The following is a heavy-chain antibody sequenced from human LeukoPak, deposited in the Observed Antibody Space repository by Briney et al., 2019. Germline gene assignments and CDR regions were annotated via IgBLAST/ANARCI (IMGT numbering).Heavy chain of an antibody. CDR3: AKDLSWATTIDY. D-gene: IGHD6-13*01. V-gene: IGHV3-30*02. CDR1: GFTFSSYG. Sequence: PPGGSLRLSCAASGFTFSSYGMHWVRQAPGKGLEWVAFIRYDGSNKYYADSVKGRFTISRDNSKNTLYLQMNSLRAEDTAVYYCAKDLSWATTIDYWGQGTLVTVSS. CDR2: IRYDGSNK. J-gene: IGHJ4*02.